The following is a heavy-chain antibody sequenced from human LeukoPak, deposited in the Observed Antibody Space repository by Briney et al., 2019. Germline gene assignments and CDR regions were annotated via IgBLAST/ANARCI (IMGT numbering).Heavy chain of an antibody. V-gene: IGHV3-23*01. CDR2: ISGSGTAT. CDR3: AKSNVVSLAGTNWFDP. Sequence: PGGSLRLSCAASGFTFSNYAMNWVRQAPGKGLEWVSVISGSGTATIYADSVKGRFTISRDNSKSTLYLQMNSLRAEDTAVYHCAKSNVVSLAGTNWFDPWGQGTLVTVSS. CDR1: GFTFSNYA. J-gene: IGHJ5*02. D-gene: IGHD1-7*01.